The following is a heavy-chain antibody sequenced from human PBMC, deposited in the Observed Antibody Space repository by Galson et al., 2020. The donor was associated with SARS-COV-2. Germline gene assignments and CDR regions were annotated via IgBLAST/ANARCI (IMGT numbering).Heavy chain of an antibody. CDR3: TADDPDYGVGEIDH. D-gene: IGHD1-26*01. CDR2: IKSKTSGETR. Sequence: GGSLRLSCAATGLRFTYAWMMWVRQAPGKGLECVGRIKSKTSGETRDYAAPVKGRFTISRDDLRNTVFLQMNSLQTDDTAVYYCTADDPDYGVGEIDHWGQGTLVTVSS. CDR1: GLRFTYAW. V-gene: IGHV3-15*01. J-gene: IGHJ4*02.